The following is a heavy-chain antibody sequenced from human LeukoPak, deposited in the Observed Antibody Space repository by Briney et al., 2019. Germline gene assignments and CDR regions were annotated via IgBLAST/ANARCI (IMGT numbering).Heavy chain of an antibody. CDR2: ISSSSSYI. CDR1: GFTFSSYS. J-gene: IGHJ6*02. Sequence: GGSLRLSYAASGFTFSSYSMNWVRQAPGKGLEWVSSISSSSSYIYYADSVKGRFTISRDNAKNSLYLQMNSLRAEDTAVYYCARHLDYGDYVGYYYYGMDVWGQGTTVTVSS. D-gene: IGHD4-17*01. CDR3: ARHLDYGDYVGYYYYGMDV. V-gene: IGHV3-21*04.